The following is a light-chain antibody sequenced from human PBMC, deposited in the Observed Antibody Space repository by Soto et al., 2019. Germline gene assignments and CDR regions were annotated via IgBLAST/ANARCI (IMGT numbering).Light chain of an antibody. CDR2: EVS. CDR3: SSYAGNNNLL. Sequence: SVLTQPPSASGSPGQSVTISCTGTSSDVGAYDYVSWYQQHPGEAPKVIIHEVSKRPSGVPDRFSGSKSGYTASLTVSGLQTDDEADYYCSSYAGNNNLLFGGGTKLTVL. J-gene: IGLJ2*01. V-gene: IGLV2-8*01. CDR1: SSDVGAYDY.